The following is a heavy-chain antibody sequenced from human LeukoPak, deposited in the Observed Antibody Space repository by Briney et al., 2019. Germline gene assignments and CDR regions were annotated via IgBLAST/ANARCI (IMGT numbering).Heavy chain of an antibody. V-gene: IGHV3-21*04. CDR2: ISSSSSYI. CDR3: AKDAGYYGSGSGFEY. Sequence: GGSLRLSCAASGFTFSSYSMNWVRQAPGKGLEWVSSISSSSSYIYYADSVKGRFTISRDNAKNSLYLQMNSLRAEDTAFYYCAKDAGYYGSGSGFEYWGQGTLVTVSS. J-gene: IGHJ4*02. CDR1: GFTFSSYS. D-gene: IGHD3-10*01.